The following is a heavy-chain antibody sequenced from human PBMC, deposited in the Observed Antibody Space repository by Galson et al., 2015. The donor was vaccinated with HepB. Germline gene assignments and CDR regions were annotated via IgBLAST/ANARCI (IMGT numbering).Heavy chain of an antibody. CDR1: GFTFSSYS. Sequence: SLRLSCAASGFTFSSYSMNWVRQAPGKGLEWVSSISSSSSYIYYADSVKGRFTISRDNAKNSLYLQMNSLRAEDTAVYYCARDIDCSSTSCYYYYYGMDVWGQGTTVTVSS. D-gene: IGHD2-2*01. CDR2: ISSSSSYI. V-gene: IGHV3-21*01. CDR3: ARDIDCSSTSCYYYYYGMDV. J-gene: IGHJ6*02.